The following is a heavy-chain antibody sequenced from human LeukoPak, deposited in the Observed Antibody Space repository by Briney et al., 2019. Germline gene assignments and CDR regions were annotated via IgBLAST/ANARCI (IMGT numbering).Heavy chain of an antibody. CDR3: ARGGAAAGTGYYFDY. J-gene: IGHJ4*02. CDR1: GGSISSYY. D-gene: IGHD6-13*01. Sequence: SETLSLTCTVSGGSISSYYWSWIRQPPGKGLEWIGYIYYSGSTNYNPSLKSRVTISVDTSKNQFSLELSSVTAADTAVYYCARGGAAAGTGYYFDYWGQGTLVTVSS. V-gene: IGHV4-59*01. CDR2: IYYSGST.